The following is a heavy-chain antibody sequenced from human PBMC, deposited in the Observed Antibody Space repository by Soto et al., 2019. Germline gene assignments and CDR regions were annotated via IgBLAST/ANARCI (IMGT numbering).Heavy chain of an antibody. V-gene: IGHV1-18*01. J-gene: IGHJ6*02. D-gene: IGHD3-22*01. CDR1: GYTFTSYG. CDR3: ARVVVVVVIKDYYGMDV. Sequence: GASVKVSCKASGYTFTSYGISWVRQAPGQGLEWMGWISAYNGNTNYAQKLQGRVTMTTDTSTSTAYMELRSLRSDDTAVYYCARVVVVVVIKDYYGMDVWGQGTTVTVSS. CDR2: ISAYNGNT.